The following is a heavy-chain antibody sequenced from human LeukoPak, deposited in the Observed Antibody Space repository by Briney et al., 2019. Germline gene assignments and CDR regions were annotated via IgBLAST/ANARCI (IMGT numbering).Heavy chain of an antibody. CDR2: ISAYNGNP. D-gene: IGHD6-19*01. J-gene: IGHJ2*01. Sequence: GASVKASCKASGYTFTSYGIGWVRQAPGQGLEWMGWISAYNGNPNYAQKLQGGVTMTTDTSTSTAYMKLRSLRSDDTAVYYCARGIAVAGKPWYFDRWGRGTLVTVSS. CDR3: ARGIAVAGKPWYFDR. CDR1: GYTFTSYG. V-gene: IGHV1-18*01.